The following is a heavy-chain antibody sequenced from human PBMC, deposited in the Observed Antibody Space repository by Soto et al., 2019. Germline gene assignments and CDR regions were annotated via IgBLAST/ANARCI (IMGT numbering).Heavy chain of an antibody. CDR3: ARAGYNYGSPYYGMDF. CDR1: VYTFTRYP. Sequence: XSVEASCTGSVYTFTRYPRHLVRQAPGQRLEWMGWIDAGNGNTKYSQKFRVRVTFTTDTSASTAYMDLSSLRSEDTAVYYCARAGYNYGSPYYGMDFWGQGTTVTVSS. D-gene: IGHD5-18*01. J-gene: IGHJ6*02. CDR2: IDAGNGNT. V-gene: IGHV1-3*01.